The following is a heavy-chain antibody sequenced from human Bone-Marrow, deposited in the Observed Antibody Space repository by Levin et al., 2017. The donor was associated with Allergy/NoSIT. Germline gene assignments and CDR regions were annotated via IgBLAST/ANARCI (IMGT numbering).Heavy chain of an antibody. Sequence: GGSLRLSCAASGFTFSSYWMSWVRQAPGKGLEWVANIKQDGSEKYYVDSVKGRFTISRDNAKNSLYLQMNSLRAEDTAVYYCASFGYSSSWWKYYYYYYGMDVWGQGTTVTVSS. CDR1: GFTFSSYW. CDR2: IKQDGSEK. J-gene: IGHJ6*02. V-gene: IGHV3-7*01. CDR3: ASFGYSSSWWKYYYYYYGMDV. D-gene: IGHD6-13*01.